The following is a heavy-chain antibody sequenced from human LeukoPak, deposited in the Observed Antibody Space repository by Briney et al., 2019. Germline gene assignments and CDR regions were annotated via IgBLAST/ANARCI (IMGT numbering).Heavy chain of an antibody. CDR1: GGSISSSSYY. V-gene: IGHV4-39*07. D-gene: IGHD4-17*01. CDR3: ARYGDSLDY. Sequence: SETLSLTCTVSGGSISSSSYYWGWIRQPPGKGLEWIGSIYYSGSTNYNPSLKSRVTVSVDTSKNQFSLKLSSVTAADTAVYYCARYGDSLDYWGQGTLVTVSS. J-gene: IGHJ4*02. CDR2: IYYSGST.